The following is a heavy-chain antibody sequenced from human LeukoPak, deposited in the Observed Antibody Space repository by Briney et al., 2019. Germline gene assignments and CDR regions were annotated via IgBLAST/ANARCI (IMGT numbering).Heavy chain of an antibody. Sequence: GGSLRLSCAASGFTFSSYGMHWVRQAPGKGLEWVAVISYDGSNKYYADSVKGRFTISRDNSKNTLYLQMNSLRAEDTAVYYCARANSGSYYGVFDYWGQGTLVTVSS. D-gene: IGHD1-26*01. CDR3: ARANSGSYYGVFDY. CDR1: GFTFSSYG. CDR2: ISYDGSNK. V-gene: IGHV3-30*03. J-gene: IGHJ4*02.